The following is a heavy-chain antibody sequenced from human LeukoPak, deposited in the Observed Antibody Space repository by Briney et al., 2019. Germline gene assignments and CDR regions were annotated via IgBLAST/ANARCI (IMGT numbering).Heavy chain of an antibody. CDR3: ARLGELSLILDY. J-gene: IGHJ4*02. Sequence: PSETLSLTCTVSGGSISSSSYYWGWIRQPPGKGLEWIGSIYYSGSTYYNPSLKSRVTISVDTSKNQFSLNLSSVTAADTAVYYCARLGELSLILDYWGQGTLVTVSS. CDR1: GGSISSSSYY. V-gene: IGHV4-39*01. D-gene: IGHD3-16*02. CDR2: IYYSGST.